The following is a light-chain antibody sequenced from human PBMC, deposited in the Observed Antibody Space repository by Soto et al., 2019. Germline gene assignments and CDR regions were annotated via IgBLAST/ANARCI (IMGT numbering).Light chain of an antibody. CDR2: DAS. J-gene: IGKJ1*01. V-gene: IGKV1-5*01. CDR3: QHYNRYSRA. CDR1: QSISSW. Sequence: DIQMTQSPSTLSASVGDRVTITCRASQSISSWLAWYQQKPGKAPKLLIYDASSLESGVPSRFSGSGSETEFTLTISSLQPDEFATYYCQHYNRYSRAFGQGTKVEIK.